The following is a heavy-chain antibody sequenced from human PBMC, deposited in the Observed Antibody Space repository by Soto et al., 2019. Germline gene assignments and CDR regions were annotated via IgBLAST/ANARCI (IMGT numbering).Heavy chain of an antibody. Sequence: GASVKVSCKASGGTFSSYAISWVRQAPGQGLEWMGGIIPIFGTANYAQKLQGRVTITADESTSTAYMELSSLRSEDTAVYYCAGHHRAARGGQALGTFDYWGQGTLVTVSS. J-gene: IGHJ4*02. CDR1: GGTFSSYA. CDR3: AGHHRAARGGQALGTFDY. V-gene: IGHV1-69*13. D-gene: IGHD3-10*01. CDR2: IIPIFGTA.